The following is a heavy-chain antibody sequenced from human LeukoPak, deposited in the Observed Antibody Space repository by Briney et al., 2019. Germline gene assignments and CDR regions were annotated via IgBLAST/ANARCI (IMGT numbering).Heavy chain of an antibody. D-gene: IGHD3-10*01. J-gene: IGHJ6*03. V-gene: IGHV3-53*01. CDR3: ARESISGHMDV. Sequence: GGSLRLSCAASGFTVSSNYMSWVHQAPGKGLEWVSVIYSGGSTYYADSVKGRFTISRDNSKNTLYLQMNSLRAEDTAVYYCARESISGHMDVWGKGTTVTVSS. CDR2: IYSGGST. CDR1: GFTVSSNY.